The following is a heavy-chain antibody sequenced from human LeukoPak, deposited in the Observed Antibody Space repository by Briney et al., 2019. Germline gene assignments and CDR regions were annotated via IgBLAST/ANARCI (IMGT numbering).Heavy chain of an antibody. CDR3: ARGGGRDSSGYYF. J-gene: IGHJ4*02. Sequence: GGSLRLSCAASGFTVSSNYMSWVRQAPGKGLEWVSYISSSGSTIYYADSVKGRFTISRDNAKNSLYLQMNSLRAEDTAVYYCARGGGRDSSGYYFWGQGTLVTVSS. D-gene: IGHD3-22*01. V-gene: IGHV3-11*01. CDR1: GFTVSSNY. CDR2: ISSSGSTI.